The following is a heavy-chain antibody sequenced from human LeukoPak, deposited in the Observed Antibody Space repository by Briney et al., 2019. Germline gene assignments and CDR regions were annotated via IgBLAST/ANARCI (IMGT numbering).Heavy chain of an antibody. D-gene: IGHD6-19*01. CDR3: ASDESPFRQQWLEI. CDR2: IYYSGST. J-gene: IGHJ4*02. CDR1: GGSISSSSYY. V-gene: IGHV4-39*01. Sequence: PSETLSLTCTVSGGSISSSSYYWGWIRQPPGKGLEWIGSIYYSGSTYYNPSLKSRVTISVDTSKNQFSLKLSSVTAADTAVYYCASDESPFRQQWLEIWGQGTLVTVSS.